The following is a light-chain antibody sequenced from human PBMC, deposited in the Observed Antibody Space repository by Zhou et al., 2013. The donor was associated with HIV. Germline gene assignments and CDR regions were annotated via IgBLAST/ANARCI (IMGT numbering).Light chain of an antibody. CDR1: QTVNSH. J-gene: IGKJ1*01. V-gene: IGKV3-15*01. CDR2: GAS. CDR3: QQYGTSQT. Sequence: VMTQSPATLSVSPGERATLSCRASQTVNSHLAWYQQRPGQAPRLLIYGASTRATGIPARFSGSGSGTEFTLTISRLEPEDFAVYYCQQYGTSQTFGQGTKVEIK.